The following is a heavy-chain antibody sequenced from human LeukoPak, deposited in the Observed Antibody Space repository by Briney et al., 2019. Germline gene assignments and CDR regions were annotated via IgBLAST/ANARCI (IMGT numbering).Heavy chain of an antibody. V-gene: IGHV1-46*01. CDR1: GYTFTSYY. D-gene: IGHD6-19*01. CDR2: INPSGGST. J-gene: IGHJ4*02. CDR3: ARDREYSSGWYNHYFDN. Sequence: ASVKVSCKASGYTFTSYYMHWVRQAPGQGLEWMGIINPSGGSTSYAQKFQGRVTMTRDTSTSTAYMELSSLRSEDTAVYYCARDREYSSGWYNHYFDNWGQGTLVTVSS.